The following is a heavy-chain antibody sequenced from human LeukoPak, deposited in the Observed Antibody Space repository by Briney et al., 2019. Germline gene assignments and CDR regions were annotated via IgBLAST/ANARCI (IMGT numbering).Heavy chain of an antibody. Sequence: GRSLRLSCAASGFTFSSYAMHWVRQAPGKGLEWVAVISYDGSNKYYADSVKGRFTISRDNSKNTLYLQMNSLRAEDTAVYYCASGQQRPVRFDYWGQGTLVTVSS. J-gene: IGHJ4*02. CDR1: GFTFSSYA. CDR2: ISYDGSNK. D-gene: IGHD3-10*01. CDR3: ASGQQRPVRFDY. V-gene: IGHV3-30*04.